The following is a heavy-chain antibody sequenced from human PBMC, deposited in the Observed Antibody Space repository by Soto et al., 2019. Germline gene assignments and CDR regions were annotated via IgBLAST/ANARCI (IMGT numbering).Heavy chain of an antibody. CDR1: GYSITNGYY. V-gene: IGHV4-38-2*01. D-gene: IGHD3-10*01. Sequence: SETLSLTCEDTGYSITNGYYWGWVRQPAGRGLEWIGSISYSGYTYYNPSLKSRVTISLDTSKNQFSLKLSSVTAADTAVYYCARVPSTGITMVRGLYGMDVWGQGTTVTVSS. CDR3: ARVPSTGITMVRGLYGMDV. CDR2: ISYSGYT. J-gene: IGHJ6*02.